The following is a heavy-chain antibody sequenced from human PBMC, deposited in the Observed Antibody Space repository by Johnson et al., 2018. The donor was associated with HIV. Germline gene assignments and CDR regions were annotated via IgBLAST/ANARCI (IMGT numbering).Heavy chain of an antibody. Sequence: VQLVESGGGVVQPGRSLRLSCAASGFTFSSYGMHWVRQAPAKGLEWVAVISYDGSNKYYADSVKGRFTISRDNSKNTLYLQMNSLRAEDTAVYYCAKSDGFDIWGQGTMVTVAS. J-gene: IGHJ3*02. CDR1: GFTFSSYG. CDR2: ISYDGSNK. CDR3: AKSDGFDI. V-gene: IGHV3-30*18.